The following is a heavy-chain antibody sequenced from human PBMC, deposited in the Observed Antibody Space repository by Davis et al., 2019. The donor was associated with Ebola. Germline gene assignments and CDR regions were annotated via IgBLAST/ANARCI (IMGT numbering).Heavy chain of an antibody. J-gene: IGHJ6*02. CDR2: INWNGGST. Sequence: GGSLRLSCAASGFTFDDYGMSWVRQAPGKGLEWVSGINWNGGSTGYADPVKGRFTISRDNAKNSLYLQMNSLRAEDTALYYCASHSSHYYYYGMDVWGQGTTVTVSS. V-gene: IGHV3-20*04. CDR1: GFTFDDYG. D-gene: IGHD3-22*01. CDR3: ASHSSHYYYYGMDV.